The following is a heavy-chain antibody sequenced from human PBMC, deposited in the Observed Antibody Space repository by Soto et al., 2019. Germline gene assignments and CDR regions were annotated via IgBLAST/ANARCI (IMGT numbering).Heavy chain of an antibody. CDR2: MYNTGST. D-gene: IGHD2-2*01. CDR1: GGSISRYY. Sequence: HVQLQESGPGLVTSSETLSLTCTVSGGSISRYYWNWLRQSPGKGLEWIAYMYNTGSTNYNPSLKSRVTISVDTSKNQFSLNLNSVTAADTAVYYCARSYQSRGYFDYWGQGSLVTVSS. CDR3: ARSYQSRGYFDY. V-gene: IGHV4-59*01. J-gene: IGHJ4*02.